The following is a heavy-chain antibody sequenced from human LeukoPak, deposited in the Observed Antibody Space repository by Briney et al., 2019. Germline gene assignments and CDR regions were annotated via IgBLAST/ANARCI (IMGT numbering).Heavy chain of an antibody. V-gene: IGHV4-61*01. CDR2: IYYSGTT. Sequence: PSETLSLTCTVSGGSISSSSYYWSWIRQPPGKGLEWIGYIYYSGTTNYNPSLKSRVTLSVDTSKNQFSLKLTSVTAADTAVYYCARDSSGYYHWFDPWGQGTLVTVSS. D-gene: IGHD3-22*01. J-gene: IGHJ5*02. CDR3: ARDSSGYYHWFDP. CDR1: GGSISSSSYY.